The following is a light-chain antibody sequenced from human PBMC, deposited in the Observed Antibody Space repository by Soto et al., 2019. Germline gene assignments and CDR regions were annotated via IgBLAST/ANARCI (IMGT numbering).Light chain of an antibody. V-gene: IGLV1-44*01. CDR1: DSNIGSTA. CDR3: AAWDDDLHVWL. J-gene: IGLJ2*01. Sequence: QSVLTQPPSVSATPGQGVTLSCSGGDSNIGSTAVNWYQQVPGTAPKLLIYSSNQRPSGVPDRISGSKSGTSASLAICGLQSEDEADDYCAAWDDDLHVWLFGGGTKVTVL. CDR2: SSN.